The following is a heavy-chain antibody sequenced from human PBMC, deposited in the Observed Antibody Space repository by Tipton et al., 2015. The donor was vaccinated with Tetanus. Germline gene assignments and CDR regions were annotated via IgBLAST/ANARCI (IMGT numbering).Heavy chain of an antibody. CDR3: ARAPAAMTCCCYCVVAV. V-gene: IGHV4-59*01. CDR2: IYYSGST. CDR1: GGSISSYY. D-gene: IGHD2-2*01. J-gene: IGHJ6*02. Sequence: TLSLTCTVSGGSISSYYWSWIRQPPGKGLEWIGYIYYSGSTNYNPSLKSRVTISVYTSKNQFSLKLSSVTAADTAVYYCARAPAAMTCCCYCVVAVWGHGSAVTASS.